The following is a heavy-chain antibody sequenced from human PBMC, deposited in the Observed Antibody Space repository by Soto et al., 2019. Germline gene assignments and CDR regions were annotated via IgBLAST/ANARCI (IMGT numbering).Heavy chain of an antibody. J-gene: IGHJ4*02. Sequence: EAQLLESGGALIRPGGSLRLSCAGSGLSFSSFGLTWVRQARGKGLEWVSSISGDGTGTYYADSVKGRFTVSRDNSKNMMNLQMNSLRVEDTAIYHCAKDPNGDYVGAFDDWGQGTLVTVSS. CDR3: AKDPNGDYVGAFDD. V-gene: IGHV3-23*01. CDR1: GLSFSSFG. CDR2: ISGDGTGT. D-gene: IGHD2-21*02.